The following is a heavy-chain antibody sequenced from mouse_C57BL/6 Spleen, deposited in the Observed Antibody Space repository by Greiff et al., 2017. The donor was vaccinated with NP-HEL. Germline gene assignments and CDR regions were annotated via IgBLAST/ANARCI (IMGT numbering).Heavy chain of an antibody. D-gene: IGHD1-1*01. CDR1: GFSLTSYA. J-gene: IGHJ1*03. Sequence: VQLQESGPGLVAPSQSLSISCTVSGFSLTSYAISWVRQPPGKGLEWLGVIWTGGGTNYNSALKSRLSISKDNSKSQVFLKMNSLQTDDTARYYCARIFITTVVARYFDVWGTGTTVTVSS. CDR2: IWTGGGT. CDR3: ARIFITTVVARYFDV. V-gene: IGHV2-9-1*01.